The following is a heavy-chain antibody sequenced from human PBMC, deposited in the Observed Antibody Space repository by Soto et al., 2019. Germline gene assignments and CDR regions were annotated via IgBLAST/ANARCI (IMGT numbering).Heavy chain of an antibody. CDR2: VFTSENT. V-gene: IGHV4-61*01. J-gene: IGHJ4*02. CDR3: TRARITMIAYS. Sequence: QVQLQESGPGLVKPSETLSLTCNVSGTSVTSYSYYWNWIRQTPGKGLEWIGYVFTSENTKYNPSLKGRASISVDASKNQFSLTLTSVTAADTAVYYCTRARITMIAYSWGPGTLVTVSS. D-gene: IGHD3-22*01. CDR1: GTSVTSYSYY.